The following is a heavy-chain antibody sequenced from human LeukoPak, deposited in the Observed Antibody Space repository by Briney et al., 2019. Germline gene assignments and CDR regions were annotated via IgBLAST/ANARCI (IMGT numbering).Heavy chain of an antibody. CDR2: ISGSGGST. V-gene: IGHV3-23*01. J-gene: IGHJ4*02. Sequence: PGGSLRLSXAASGFTFGSYAMSWVRQPPGKGLEWVSAISGSGGSTYYADSVKGRFTISRDNSKNTLYLQMNSLRAEDTAVYYCAKDKGYGGPDGLLDYWGQGTLVTVSS. D-gene: IGHD4-23*01. CDR1: GFTFGSYA. CDR3: AKDKGYGGPDGLLDY.